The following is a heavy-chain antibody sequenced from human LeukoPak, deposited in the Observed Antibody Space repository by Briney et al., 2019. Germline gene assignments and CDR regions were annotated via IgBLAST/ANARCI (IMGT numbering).Heavy chain of an antibody. V-gene: IGHV1-2*02. Sequence: ASVKVSCKASGYTFTGYYMHWVRQAPGQGLEWMGWINPNSGGTNYAQKFQGRVTMTRDTSISTAYMELSSLRSDDTAVYYCARDPLYDILTGYSTTFDYWGQGTLVTVSS. J-gene: IGHJ4*02. CDR1: GYTFTGYY. CDR2: INPNSGGT. D-gene: IGHD3-9*01. CDR3: ARDPLYDILTGYSTTFDY.